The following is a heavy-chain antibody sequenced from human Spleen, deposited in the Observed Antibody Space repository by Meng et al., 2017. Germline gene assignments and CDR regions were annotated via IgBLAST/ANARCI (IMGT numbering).Heavy chain of an antibody. J-gene: IGHJ4*02. Sequence: QLRLKQGGAGMLTHPETLSLTFVVSGGSFSDYNWSWIRQPPGKGLEWIGEINHSGSTNYNPSLESRATISVDTSQNNLSRKLSSVTAADSAVYYCARGPTTMAHDFDYWGQGTLVTVSS. CDR3: ARGPTTMAHDFDY. D-gene: IGHD4-11*01. V-gene: IGHV4-34*01. CDR2: INHSGST. CDR1: GGSFSDYN.